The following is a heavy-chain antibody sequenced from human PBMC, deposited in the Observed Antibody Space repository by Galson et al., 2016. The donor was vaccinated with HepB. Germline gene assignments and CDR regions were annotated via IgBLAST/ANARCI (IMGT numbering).Heavy chain of an antibody. D-gene: IGHD1-26*01. V-gene: IGHV4-34*01. CDR1: GASLSGSY. CDR3: VKSNSITLLRAEENYFDP. J-gene: IGHJ5*02. Sequence: SETLSLTCAVTGASLSGSYWAGIRQPPGKGLEWIGEINERGTTTYIPSLNSRVSISADTSKKQFSLTLTTVTAADTAVYYCVKSNSITLLRAEENYFDPWGQGTLVTVSS. CDR2: INERGTT.